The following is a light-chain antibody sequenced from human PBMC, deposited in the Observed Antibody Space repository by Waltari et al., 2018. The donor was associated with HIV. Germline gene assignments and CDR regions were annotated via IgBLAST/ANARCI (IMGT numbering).Light chain of an antibody. Sequence: IQMTQSPSTLSASIGDRITITCRASQTIKNLLAWYQHKPGKAPKLLIYKASNVERGVPSRFSGSGSGTEFTLTINSLQPDDFATYYCQQYDSYSPEIFTFGPGTKVDRK. CDR3: QQYDSYSPEIFT. J-gene: IGKJ3*01. V-gene: IGKV1-5*03. CDR2: KAS. CDR1: QTIKNL.